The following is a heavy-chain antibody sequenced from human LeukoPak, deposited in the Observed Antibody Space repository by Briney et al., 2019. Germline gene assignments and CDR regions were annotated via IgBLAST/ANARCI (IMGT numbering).Heavy chain of an antibody. D-gene: IGHD5-24*01. Sequence: RSSETLFLTCTVSGGSISGYYWSWIRQPPGKGLEWIGFIYYSGSTKYNPSLKSRVTISVDTSKNQFSLKLTSVTAADTAVYYCARRSRDAYNFDYWGQGTLVTVSS. CDR3: ARRSRDAYNFDY. J-gene: IGHJ4*02. V-gene: IGHV4-59*08. CDR1: GGSISGYY. CDR2: IYYSGST.